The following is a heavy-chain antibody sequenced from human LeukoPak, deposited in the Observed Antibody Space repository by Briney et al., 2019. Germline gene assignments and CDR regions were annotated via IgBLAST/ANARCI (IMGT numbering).Heavy chain of an antibody. CDR2: IRYDGSNK. D-gene: IGHD2-2*01. CDR1: GFTFSSYG. J-gene: IGHJ4*02. Sequence: GGSLRLSCAASGFTFSSYGMHWVRQAPGKGLEWVAFIRYDGSNKYYADSVKGRFTISRDNSKNTLYLQMNSLRAEDTAAYYCAKDHKPTGRYCSSTSCYTNFDYWGQGTLVTVSS. CDR3: AKDHKPTGRYCSSTSCYTNFDY. V-gene: IGHV3-30*02.